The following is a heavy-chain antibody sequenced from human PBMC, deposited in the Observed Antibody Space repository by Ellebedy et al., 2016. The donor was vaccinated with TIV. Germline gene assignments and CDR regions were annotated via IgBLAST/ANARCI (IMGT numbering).Heavy chain of an antibody. Sequence: GESLKISCAASGFTFSTYGMHWVRQAPGKGLEWVAGMSYDGRKKDYADFVEGRFTISRDNSKNTLFLQMNSLRDEDTAVYYCAGGGPGKYHYEFWGQGTLVTVSA. CDR2: MSYDGRKK. CDR1: GFTFSTYG. D-gene: IGHD1-26*01. V-gene: IGHV3-30*03. CDR3: AGGGPGKYHYEF. J-gene: IGHJ4*02.